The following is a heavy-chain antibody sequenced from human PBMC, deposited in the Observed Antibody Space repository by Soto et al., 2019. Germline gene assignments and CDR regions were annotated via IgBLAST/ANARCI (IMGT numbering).Heavy chain of an antibody. CDR1: GGSFSGYY. V-gene: IGHV4-34*01. CDR2: INHSGST. CDR3: AVGYSGYDRWFYYYYMDV. D-gene: IGHD5-12*01. J-gene: IGHJ6*03. Sequence: ETLSLTCAVYGGSFSGYYWSWIRQPPGKGLEWIGEINHSGSTNYNPSLKSRVTISVDTSKNQFSLKLSSVTAADTAVYYCAVGYSGYDRWFYYYYMDVWGKGTTVTVSS.